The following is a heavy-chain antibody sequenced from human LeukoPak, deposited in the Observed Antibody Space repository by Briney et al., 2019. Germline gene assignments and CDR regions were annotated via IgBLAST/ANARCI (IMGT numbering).Heavy chain of an antibody. Sequence: SVKVSCKASGGTFSSYAISWVRQAPGQGLEWMGRIIPILGIANYAQKFQGRVTITADKSTSTAYMELSSLRSEDAAVYYCARDNSSSWYRWDDAFDIWGQGTMVTVSS. D-gene: IGHD6-13*01. CDR2: IIPILGIA. J-gene: IGHJ3*02. V-gene: IGHV1-69*04. CDR1: GGTFSSYA. CDR3: ARDNSSSWYRWDDAFDI.